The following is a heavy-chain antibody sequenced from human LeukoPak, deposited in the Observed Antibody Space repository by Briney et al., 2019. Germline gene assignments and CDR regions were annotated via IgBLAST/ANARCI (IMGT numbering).Heavy chain of an antibody. CDR2: MYPNSGNT. CDR3: ARVTHDYGGPNFDY. CDR1: GYTFTSYD. Sequence: ASVKVSCKASGYTFTSYDINWVRQATGQGLEWMGWMYPNSGNTGYAQKFQGRVTITRITSISTAYMELSSLRSEDTALYYCARVTHDYGGPNFDYWGQGTLVTVSS. D-gene: IGHD4-23*01. V-gene: IGHV1-8*03. J-gene: IGHJ4*02.